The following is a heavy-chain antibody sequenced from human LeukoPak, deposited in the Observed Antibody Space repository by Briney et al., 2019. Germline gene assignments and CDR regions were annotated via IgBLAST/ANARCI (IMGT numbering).Heavy chain of an antibody. D-gene: IGHD3-10*01. CDR1: GGSFSGYY. CDR3: ARLAEVRGQGKYNFDY. Sequence: PSETLSLTCAVYGGSFSGYYWSWIRQPPGKGLEWIGEINHSGSTNYNPSLKSRVTISVATSKNQFSLKLSSVTAADTAVYSCARLAEVRGQGKYNFDYWGQGTLAIVSS. V-gene: IGHV4-34*01. CDR2: INHSGST. J-gene: IGHJ4*02.